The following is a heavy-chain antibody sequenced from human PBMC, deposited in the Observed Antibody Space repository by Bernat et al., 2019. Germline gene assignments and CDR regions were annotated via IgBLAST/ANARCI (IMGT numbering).Heavy chain of an antibody. V-gene: IGHV4-39*01. J-gene: IGHJ6*02. D-gene: IGHD3-3*01. Sequence: QLQLQESGPGLVKPSETLSLTCTVSGGSISSSSYYCGWIRQPLGKGLEWIGSIYYSGSTYYNPSLKSRVTISLDTSTNQYCLKLSTVTAADTAVYYCARQSEFGNYYYYGMDVWGQGTTVTVSS. CDR1: GGSISSSSYY. CDR2: IYYSGST. CDR3: ARQSEFGNYYYYGMDV.